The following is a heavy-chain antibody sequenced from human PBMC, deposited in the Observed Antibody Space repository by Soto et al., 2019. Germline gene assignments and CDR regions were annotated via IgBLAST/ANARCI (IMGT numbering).Heavy chain of an antibody. CDR2: ISAYNGNT. CDR3: ARDLNDFWSGYGMDV. D-gene: IGHD3-3*01. Sequence: ASVKVSCKASGYAFTSYGISWVRQAPGQGLEWMGWISAYNGNTNYAQKLQGRVTMTTDTSTSTAYMELRSLRSDDTAVYYCARDLNDFWSGYGMDVWGQGTTVTVSS. CDR1: GYAFTSYG. J-gene: IGHJ6*02. V-gene: IGHV1-18*01.